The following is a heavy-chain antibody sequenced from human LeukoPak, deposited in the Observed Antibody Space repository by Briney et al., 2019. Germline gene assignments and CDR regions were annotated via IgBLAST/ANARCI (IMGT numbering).Heavy chain of an antibody. V-gene: IGHV3-33*06. J-gene: IGHJ4*02. D-gene: IGHD2-2*01. CDR3: AKDSSGKYQLLSRAFDY. Sequence: PGGSLRLSCAASGLAVSTSVIYWVRQAPGKGLEWVAVIWYDGSNKYYADSVKGRFTISRDNSKNTLYLQMNSLRAEDTAVYYCAKDSSGKYQLLSRAFDYWGQGTLVTVSS. CDR2: IWYDGSNK. CDR1: GLAVSTSV.